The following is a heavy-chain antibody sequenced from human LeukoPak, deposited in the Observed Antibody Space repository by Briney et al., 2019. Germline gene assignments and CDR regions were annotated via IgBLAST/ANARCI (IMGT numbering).Heavy chain of an antibody. CDR2: IYSGGST. CDR3: AGGYSSSSDDY. Sequence: GGSLRLSCAASGFTVSSNYMSWVRQAPGKGLEWVSVIYSGGSTYYTDSVKGRFTISRDNSKNTLYLQMNSLRAEDTAVYYCAGGYSSSSDDYWGQGTLVTVSS. D-gene: IGHD6-6*01. CDR1: GFTVSSNY. J-gene: IGHJ4*02. V-gene: IGHV3-53*01.